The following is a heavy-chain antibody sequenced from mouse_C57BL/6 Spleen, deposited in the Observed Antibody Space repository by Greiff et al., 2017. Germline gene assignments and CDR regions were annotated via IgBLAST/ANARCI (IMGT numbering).Heavy chain of an antibody. D-gene: IGHD2-4*01. CDR2: IDPENGDT. Sequence: VQLQQSGAELVRPGASVKLSCTASGFNIKDDYMHWVKQRPEQGLEWIGWIDPENGDTEYASKFQGKATITADTSSNTAYLQLSSLTSEDTAVYYGTTGITTIGRYFDVWGTGTTVTVSS. J-gene: IGHJ1*03. CDR3: TTGITTIGRYFDV. CDR1: GFNIKDDY. V-gene: IGHV14-4*01.